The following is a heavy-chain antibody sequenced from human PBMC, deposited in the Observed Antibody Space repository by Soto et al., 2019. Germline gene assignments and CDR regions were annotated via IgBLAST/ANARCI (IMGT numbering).Heavy chain of an antibody. CDR2: IIPLFNTP. Sequence: QVQLVQSGAEVKKPGSSVKVSCKASGGSFSSSVFYWVRQAPGQGLEWMGGIIPLFNTPNYAQKFQGRVTINADESTTTAYMALSGLRSDDTAFYFCASLGRAGDSFDTFVDYWGQGTLITVSS. CDR3: ASLGRAGDSFDTFVDY. V-gene: IGHV1-69*01. J-gene: IGHJ4*02. D-gene: IGHD6-13*01. CDR1: GGSFSSSV.